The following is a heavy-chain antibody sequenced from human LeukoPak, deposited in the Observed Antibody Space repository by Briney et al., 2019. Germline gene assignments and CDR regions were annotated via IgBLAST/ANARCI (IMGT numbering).Heavy chain of an antibody. D-gene: IGHD2-8*02. CDR3: ARDGAWLVLGIPLYYFDY. J-gene: IGHJ4*02. CDR1: GGSISSYY. V-gene: IGHV4-39*07. Sequence: SETLSLTCTVSGGSISSYYWGWIRQPPGKWLEWIGSIYYSGSTYYNPSLKSRVTISVDTSKNQFSLKLSSVTAADTAVYYCARDGAWLVLGIPLYYFDYWGQGTLVTVSS. CDR2: IYYSGST.